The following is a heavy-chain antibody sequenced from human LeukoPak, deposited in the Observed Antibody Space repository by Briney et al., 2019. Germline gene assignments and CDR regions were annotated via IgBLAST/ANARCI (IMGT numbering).Heavy chain of an antibody. V-gene: IGHV4-59*01. D-gene: IGHD6-13*01. Sequence: SETLSLTCTVSGGCISSYYWSWIRQPPGKGLEWIGYIYYSGSTNYNPSLKSRVTISVDTSKNQFSLKLSSVTAADTAVYYCARSYSSSWYDWFDPWGQGTLVTVSS. CDR1: GGCISSYY. CDR2: IYYSGST. CDR3: ARSYSSSWYDWFDP. J-gene: IGHJ5*02.